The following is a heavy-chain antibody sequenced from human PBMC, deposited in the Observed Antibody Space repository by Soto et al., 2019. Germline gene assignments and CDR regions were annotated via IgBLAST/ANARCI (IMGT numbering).Heavy chain of an antibody. CDR3: ARISIAAGAFDI. CDR2: MNPNSGNT. CDR1: GYTFTSYD. J-gene: IGHJ3*02. Sequence: QVQLVQSGAEVKKPGASVRVSCKASGYTFTSYDINWGRQAPGQGLEWMGWMNPNSGNTGYAQKFQGRVTMTRNTSISTAYMELSSLRSEDTAVYYCARISIAAGAFDIWGQGTMVTVSS. D-gene: IGHD6-6*01. V-gene: IGHV1-8*01.